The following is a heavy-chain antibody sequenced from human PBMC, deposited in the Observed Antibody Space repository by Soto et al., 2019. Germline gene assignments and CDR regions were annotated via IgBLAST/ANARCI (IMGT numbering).Heavy chain of an antibody. CDR1: RFTFSSYW. J-gene: IGHJ3*01. Sequence: TGGSLRLSCAASRFTFSSYWMSWVRQAPGKGLEWVANIKQDGSEVYYVDSVKGRFTIARDNGKKSLYLQMNSLRADDTAVYYCARDYGGESLNPYDAFDLWGQGTMVTVSS. CDR3: ARDYGGESLNPYDAFDL. D-gene: IGHD3-10*01. CDR2: IKQDGSEV. V-gene: IGHV3-7*01.